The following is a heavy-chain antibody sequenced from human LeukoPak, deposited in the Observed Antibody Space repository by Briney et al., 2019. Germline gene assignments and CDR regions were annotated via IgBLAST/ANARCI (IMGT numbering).Heavy chain of an antibody. J-gene: IGHJ5*02. V-gene: IGHV4-34*01. CDR2: INHSGST. Sequence: KPSETLSLTCAVYGGSFSGYYWSWIRQPPGKGLEWIGEINHSGSTNYNPSLKSRVTISVDTSKNQFSLKLSSVTAADTAVYYCARVGCSSTSCYSWFDPWGQGTLVTVSS. CDR3: ARVGCSSTSCYSWFDP. CDR1: GGSFSGYY. D-gene: IGHD2-2*01.